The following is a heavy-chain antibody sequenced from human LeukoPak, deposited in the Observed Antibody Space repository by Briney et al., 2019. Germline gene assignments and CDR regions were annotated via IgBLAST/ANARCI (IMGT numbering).Heavy chain of an antibody. CDR3: ATRSPLVNAIL. CDR1: GGSISNGNW. J-gene: IGHJ4*02. D-gene: IGHD1-26*01. V-gene: IGHV4-4*02. Sequence: SGTLSLTCFVSGGSISNGNWRTWVRQPPGKGLEWIGEIYHTGTTNYNASLESRVTISIDESNNRFSLNLRSLTAADTAIYYCATRSPLVNAILWGQGTLVTVSS. CDR2: IYHTGTT.